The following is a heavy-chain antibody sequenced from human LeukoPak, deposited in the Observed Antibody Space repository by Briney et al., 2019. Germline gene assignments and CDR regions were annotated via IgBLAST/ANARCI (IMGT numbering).Heavy chain of an antibody. Sequence: SQTLSLTCTVSGGSISSGSYYWSWIRQPAGKGLEWIGRIYTSGSTNYNPSLKSRVTISVDTSKNQFSLKLSSVTAADTAVYYCARGSGPGYCSSTNCYTGRYYFDYWGQGTLVTVST. J-gene: IGHJ4*02. CDR2: IYTSGST. V-gene: IGHV4-61*02. CDR3: ARGSGPGYCSSTNCYTGRYYFDY. D-gene: IGHD2-2*02. CDR1: GGSISSGSYY.